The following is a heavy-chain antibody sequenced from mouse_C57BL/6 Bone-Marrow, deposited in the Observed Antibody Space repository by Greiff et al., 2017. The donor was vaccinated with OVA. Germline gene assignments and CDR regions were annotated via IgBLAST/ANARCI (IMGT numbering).Heavy chain of an antibody. Sequence: VQLQQSGPELVKPGASVKISCKASGYTFTDYYMNWVKQSHGKSLEWIGDINPNNGGTSYNQKFKGKATLTVDKSSSTAYIELRSLTSEDAAVYYCGRWDGYFDDWGKGTTLTVSS. J-gene: IGHJ2*01. CDR2: INPNNGGT. CDR1: GYTFTDYY. CDR3: GRWDGYFDD. D-gene: IGHD2-3*01. V-gene: IGHV1-26*01.